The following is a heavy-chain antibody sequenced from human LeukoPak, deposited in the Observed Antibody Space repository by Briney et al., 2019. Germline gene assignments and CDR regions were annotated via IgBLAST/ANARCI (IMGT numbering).Heavy chain of an antibody. J-gene: IGHJ4*02. D-gene: IGHD1-26*01. Sequence: GGSLRLSCAASGFTFSSYGMHWVRQAPGKGLEWVAFIRYDGSNKYYADSVKGRFTTSRDNSKNTLYLQMNSLRAEDTAVYYCAKGLVGAPAFDYWGQGTLVTVSS. CDR1: GFTFSSYG. CDR2: IRYDGSNK. CDR3: AKGLVGAPAFDY. V-gene: IGHV3-30*02.